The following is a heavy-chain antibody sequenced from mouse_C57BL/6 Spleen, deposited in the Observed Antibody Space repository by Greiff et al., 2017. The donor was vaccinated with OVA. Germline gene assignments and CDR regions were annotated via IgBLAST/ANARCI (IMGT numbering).Heavy chain of an antibody. Sequence: QVQLQQPGAELVKPGASVKLSCKASGYTFTSYWMHWVKQRPGQGLEWIGMIHPNSGSTNYNEKFKSKATLTVDKASSTAYMQLSSLTSEDSAVYYCARSGTGYYVDYGGQGTTLTVSS. CDR3: ARSGTGYYVDY. D-gene: IGHD4-1*01. CDR2: IHPNSGST. V-gene: IGHV1-64*01. J-gene: IGHJ2*01. CDR1: GYTFTSYW.